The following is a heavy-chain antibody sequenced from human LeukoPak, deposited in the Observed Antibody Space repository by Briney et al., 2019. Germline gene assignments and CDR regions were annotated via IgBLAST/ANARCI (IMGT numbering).Heavy chain of an antibody. J-gene: IGHJ4*02. CDR2: IIPIFGTA. CDR3: ARGGAAAGSQPFDY. V-gene: IGHV1-69*05. D-gene: IGHD6-13*01. Sequence: SVKVSCKASGGTFSSYAISWVRQAPGQGLEWMGGIIPIFGTANYAQKFQGRVTITTDESTSTAYMELSSLRSEDTAVYYCARGGAAAGSQPFDYWGQGTLVTVSS. CDR1: GGTFSSYA.